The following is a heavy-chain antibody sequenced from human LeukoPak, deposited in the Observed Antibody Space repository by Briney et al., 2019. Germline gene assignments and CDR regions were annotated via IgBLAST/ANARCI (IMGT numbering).Heavy chain of an antibody. D-gene: IGHD2-15*01. CDR1: LFTFSTNW. Sequence: PGGSLRLSCAASLFTFSTNWMSWVRQAPGKGLEWGANINQDGRERYLVDSVKGRFTISRDNAKNSLYLQMNSLRAEDTAVYYCARVVAARSFYFDYWGQGTLVTVSS. V-gene: IGHV3-7*01. J-gene: IGHJ4*02. CDR2: INQDGRER. CDR3: ARVVAARSFYFDY.